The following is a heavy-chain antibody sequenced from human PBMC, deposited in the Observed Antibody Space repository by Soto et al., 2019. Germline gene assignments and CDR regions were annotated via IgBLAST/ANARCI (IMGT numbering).Heavy chain of an antibody. V-gene: IGHV4-31*03. J-gene: IGHJ4*02. CDR2: IYYSGST. CDR1: GGSISSGDYY. D-gene: IGHD3-22*01. CDR3: ARGATHYYDNSGYYPRYFEY. Sequence: PSETLSLTCTVSGGSISSGDYYWSWIRQHPGKDLEWIGYIYYSGSTYYNPSLKSRVTISVDTSKNQFSLKLSSVTAADTAVYYCARGATHYYDNSGYYPRYFEYWGQGTLVTVPS.